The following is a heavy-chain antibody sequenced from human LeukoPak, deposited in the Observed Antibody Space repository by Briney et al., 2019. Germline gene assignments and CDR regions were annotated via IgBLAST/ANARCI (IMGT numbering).Heavy chain of an antibody. J-gene: IGHJ4*02. CDR2: MNPNSGNT. V-gene: IGHV1-8*01. CDR3: ARRYCTDGTCYSWVDYFDY. CDR1: GYTFTSYD. Sequence: ASVKVSCEASGYTFTSYDINWVRQATGQGLEWMGWMNPNSGNTGYVQKFQGRVTMTRSTSISTAYMELSSLRSEDTAVYYCARRYCTDGTCYSWVDYFDYWGQGTLVTVSS. D-gene: IGHD2-15*01.